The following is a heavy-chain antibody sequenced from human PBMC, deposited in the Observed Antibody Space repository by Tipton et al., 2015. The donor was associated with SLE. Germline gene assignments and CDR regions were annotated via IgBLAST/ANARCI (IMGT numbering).Heavy chain of an antibody. CDR2: FYYSGTT. D-gene: IGHD5-12*01. J-gene: IGHJ4*02. Sequence: GLVKPSETLSLTCSVSGGSLSSRSHFWGWVRQPPGKGLEWVGTFYYSGTTYYNPSLKSRVSISLDTSKNQFSLKLSSVTAADTAVYYCARGAVADSWGQGTLVTVSS. CDR1: GGSLSSRSHF. CDR3: ARGAVADS. V-gene: IGHV4-39*07.